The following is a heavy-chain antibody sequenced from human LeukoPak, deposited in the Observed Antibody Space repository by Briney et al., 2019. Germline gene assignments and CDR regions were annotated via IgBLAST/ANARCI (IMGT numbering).Heavy chain of an antibody. CDR2: INHSGST. D-gene: IGHD3-22*01. J-gene: IGHJ4*02. CDR3: ARGGYYYDSSSFDY. V-gene: IGHV4-34*01. Sequence: PSETLSLTCAVYGGSFSGYYWSWIRQPPGKGLEWIGEINHSGSTNYNPSLKSRVTISVDTSKNQFSLKLSSVTAADTAVYYCARGGYYYDSSSFDYWGQGTLVTVSS. CDR1: GGSFSGYY.